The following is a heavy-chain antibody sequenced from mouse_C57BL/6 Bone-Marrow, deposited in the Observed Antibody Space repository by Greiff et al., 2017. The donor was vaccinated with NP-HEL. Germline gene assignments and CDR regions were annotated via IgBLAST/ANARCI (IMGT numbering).Heavy chain of an antibody. D-gene: IGHD2-1*01. CDR1: GFNIKDDY. CDR2: IDPENGDT. J-gene: IGHJ2*01. CDR3: TLYYGNFYY. V-gene: IGHV14-4*01. Sequence: EVMLVESGAELVRPGASVKLSCTASGFNIKDDYMHWVKQRPEQGLEWIGWIDPENGDTEYASKFQGKATITADTSSNTAYLQLSSLTSEDTAVYYCTLYYGNFYYWGQGTTLTVSS.